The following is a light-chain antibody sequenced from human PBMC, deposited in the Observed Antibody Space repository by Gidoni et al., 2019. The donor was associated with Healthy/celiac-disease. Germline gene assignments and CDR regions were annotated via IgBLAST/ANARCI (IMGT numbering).Light chain of an antibody. CDR1: QDISNY. CDR3: QQYDNLPCS. V-gene: IGKV1-33*01. J-gene: IGKJ2*04. Sequence: DIQMTQSPSSLSASVGDRVTITCQASQDISNYLNWYQQKPGKAPKPLIYDASNLETGVPSRFSGSGSGTDFTFTISSLQPEDIATYYCQQYDNLPCSFGQXTKLEIK. CDR2: DAS.